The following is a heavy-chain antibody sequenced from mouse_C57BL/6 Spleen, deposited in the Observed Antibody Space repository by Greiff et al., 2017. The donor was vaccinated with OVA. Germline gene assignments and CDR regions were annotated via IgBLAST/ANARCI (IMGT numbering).Heavy chain of an antibody. V-gene: IGHV5-9*01. J-gene: IGHJ3*01. CDR2: ISGGGGNT. D-gene: IGHD2-4*01. CDR1: GFTFSSYT. CDR3: ARHDDYDSWFAY. Sequence: EVQLVESGGGLVKPGGSLKLSCAASGFTFSSYTMSWVRQTPEKRLEWVATISGGGGNTYYPDSVKGRFTISRDNAKNTLYLQMSSLRSEDTALYYCARHDDYDSWFAYWGQGTLVTVFA.